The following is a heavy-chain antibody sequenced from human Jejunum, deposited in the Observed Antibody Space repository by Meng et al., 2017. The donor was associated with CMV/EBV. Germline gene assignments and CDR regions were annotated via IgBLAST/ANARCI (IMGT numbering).Heavy chain of an antibody. CDR1: YTFTNCF. J-gene: IGHJ5*02. V-gene: IGHV1-2*02. CDR2: INPSSGGT. D-gene: IGHD1-20*01. CDR3: ARRFQEGLTGRRPWFDP. Sequence: YTFTNCFVHWVRQAPGQGLEWMGWINPSSGGTNYAQQFQGRVTMTRDTSISTAYMELSGLTSGDTAVYYCARRFQEGLTGRRPWFDPWGQGTLVTVSS.